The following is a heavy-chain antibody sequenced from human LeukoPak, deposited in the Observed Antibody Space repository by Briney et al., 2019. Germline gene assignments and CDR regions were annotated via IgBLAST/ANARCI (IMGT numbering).Heavy chain of an antibody. CDR1: GFSFNAYW. D-gene: IGHD3-10*01. Sequence: GGSLRLSCAASGFSFNAYWMAWVRQAPGTGLEWVANIKQDGSEKYYVDSVKGRFTISRDNAENSLYLQMNSLRAEDTAVYYCARDQTYYYGSGHLYYYYYGMDVWGQGTTVTVSS. V-gene: IGHV3-7*01. J-gene: IGHJ6*02. CDR3: ARDQTYYYGSGHLYYYYYGMDV. CDR2: IKQDGSEK.